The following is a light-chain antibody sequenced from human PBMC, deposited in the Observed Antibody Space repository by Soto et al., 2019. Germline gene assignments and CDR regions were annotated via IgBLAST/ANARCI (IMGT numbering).Light chain of an antibody. CDR2: AAS. V-gene: IGKV1-9*01. J-gene: IGKJ4*01. CDR3: QQLKRYPLS. Sequence: IQLTQSPSSLSASIGDRVTITCRASQGISSYLAWYRQKAGKAPELLIEAASTLQSGVPSRFSGSGSGTDFALTISSLQPDDFATYYCQQLKRYPLSFGGGTKVEIK. CDR1: QGISSY.